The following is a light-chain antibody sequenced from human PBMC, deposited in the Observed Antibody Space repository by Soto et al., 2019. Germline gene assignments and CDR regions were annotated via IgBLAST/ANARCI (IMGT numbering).Light chain of an antibody. V-gene: IGKV3-11*01. Sequence: EIVLTQSPATLSLSPGESASLSCRANQSVDTYLAWYQQKPAQAPRLLIYDASHRATGIPARFSGSGSGTDFTLTISSLQPEDFAVYYCQQRSNWLFTFGPGTKVDIK. CDR2: DAS. CDR1: QSVDTY. CDR3: QQRSNWLFT. J-gene: IGKJ3*01.